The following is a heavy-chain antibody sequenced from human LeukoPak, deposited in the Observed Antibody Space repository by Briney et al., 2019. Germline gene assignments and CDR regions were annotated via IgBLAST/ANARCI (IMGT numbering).Heavy chain of an antibody. CDR3: ARGGRRF. Sequence: GGSLRLSCAASGFTFSNYSMNWVRQAPGKGLEWVSSIGSSGSYIYYADSVKGRFTISRDNVKNSLYLQMNSLRGEDTAVYYCARGGRRFWGQGTLVTVSS. CDR2: IGSSGSYI. J-gene: IGHJ4*02. D-gene: IGHD3-16*01. V-gene: IGHV3-21*06. CDR1: GFTFSNYS.